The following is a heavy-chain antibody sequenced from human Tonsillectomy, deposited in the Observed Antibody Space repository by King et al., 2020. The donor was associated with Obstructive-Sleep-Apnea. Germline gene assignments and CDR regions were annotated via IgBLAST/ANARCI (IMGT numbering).Heavy chain of an antibody. V-gene: IGHV4-34*01. CDR1: GGSFSDYY. CDR3: ARGSGAASVNWFDP. J-gene: IGHJ5*02. Sequence: VQLQQWGAGLLKPSETLSLTCAVYGGSFSDYYWSWIRQPPGKGLEWIGEINHSGSTNYSPSLKSRVTISVDTSKNQFSLKLSSVTAADTPVYYCARGSGAASVNWFDPWGQGALVTVSS. CDR2: INHSGST. D-gene: IGHD6-13*01.